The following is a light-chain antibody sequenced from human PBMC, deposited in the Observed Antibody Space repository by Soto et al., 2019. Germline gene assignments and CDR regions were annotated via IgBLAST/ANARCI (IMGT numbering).Light chain of an antibody. CDR2: KAS. CDR1: QSISSW. CDR3: QQYNSYSGT. V-gene: IGKV1-5*03. J-gene: IGKJ1*01. Sequence: DIRMTQSPSTLSASVGDRVTITCRASQSISSWLAWYQQKPGKAPKLLIYKASSLESGVPSRFSGSGSGTEFTLTISSLQPDDSATYYCQQYNSYSGTFGQGTKVDIK.